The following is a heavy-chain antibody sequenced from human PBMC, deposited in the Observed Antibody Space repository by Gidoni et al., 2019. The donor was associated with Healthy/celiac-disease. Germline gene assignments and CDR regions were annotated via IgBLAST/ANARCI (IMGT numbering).Heavy chain of an antibody. Sequence: QVQLVESGGGVVQPGRSQRLSCAASGFPFSSYGMHWVRQAPGKGLEWVAVISYDGSNKYYADSVKGRFTISRDNSKNTLYLQMNSLRVEDTAVYYCAKGGEYYDSSGYHYFDYWGQGTLVTVSS. D-gene: IGHD3-22*01. CDR3: AKGGEYYDSSGYHYFDY. V-gene: IGHV3-30*18. CDR2: ISYDGSNK. CDR1: GFPFSSYG. J-gene: IGHJ4*02.